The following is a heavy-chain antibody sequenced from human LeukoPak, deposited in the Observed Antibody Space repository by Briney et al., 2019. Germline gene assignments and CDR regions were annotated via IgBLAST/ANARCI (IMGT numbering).Heavy chain of an antibody. Sequence: GGSLRLSCAASGFTVSSNYMSWVRQAPGKGLEWVSVIYSGGRTYYADSVKGRFTISRDKSKNTLYLQMNSLRAEDTAVYYCARTLVGGLPFDYWGQGTLVTVSS. CDR3: ARTLVGGLPFDY. D-gene: IGHD1-26*01. CDR1: GFTVSSNY. J-gene: IGHJ4*02. CDR2: IYSGGRT. V-gene: IGHV3-66*01.